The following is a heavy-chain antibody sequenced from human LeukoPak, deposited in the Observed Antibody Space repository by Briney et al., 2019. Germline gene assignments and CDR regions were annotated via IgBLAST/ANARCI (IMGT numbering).Heavy chain of an antibody. J-gene: IGHJ5*02. V-gene: IGHV4-4*07. CDR3: ARDPRGIVGANHNLFDP. CDR1: GGSISSYY. CDR2: IYASGST. D-gene: IGHD1-26*01. Sequence: SETLSLTCTVSGGSISSYYWSWIRQPAGQGLEWIGRIYASGSTNYNPSLKSRVTMSVDTSKSQFSLKLISVTAADTAVYYCARDPRGIVGANHNLFDPWGQGTLVTVSS.